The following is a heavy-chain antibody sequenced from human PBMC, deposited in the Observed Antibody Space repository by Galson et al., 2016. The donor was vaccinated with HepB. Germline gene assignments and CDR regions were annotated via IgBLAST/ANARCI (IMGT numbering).Heavy chain of an antibody. V-gene: IGHV1-24*01. CDR1: GYTLTDLS. J-gene: IGHJ4*02. CDR2: FDPEDGEI. D-gene: IGHD1-26*01. CDR3: ATASLSGGYYPSY. Sequence: SVKVSCKVSGYTLTDLSMHWVRQAPGKGLEWMGGFDPEDGEIIYAQKFQGRVTMTEDTSTDTAYMELSSLGSEDTAVYYCATASLSGGYYPSYWGQGTLVTVSS.